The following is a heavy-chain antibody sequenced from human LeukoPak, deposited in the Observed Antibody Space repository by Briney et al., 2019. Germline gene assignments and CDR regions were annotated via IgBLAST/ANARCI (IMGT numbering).Heavy chain of an antibody. CDR3: ARVVVSFWSGYPIDY. D-gene: IGHD3-3*01. CDR2: INHSGST. V-gene: IGHV4-34*01. J-gene: IGHJ4*02. CDR1: GGSFSGYY. Sequence: PSETLSLTCAVYGGSFSGYYWSWIRQAPGKGLEWIGEINHSGSTNYNPSLKSRVTISVDTSKNQFSLKLSSVTAADTAVYYCARVVVSFWSGYPIDYWGQGTLVTVSS.